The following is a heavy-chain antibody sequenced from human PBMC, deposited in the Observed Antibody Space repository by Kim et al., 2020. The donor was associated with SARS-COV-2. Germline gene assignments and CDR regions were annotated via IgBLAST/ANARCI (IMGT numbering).Heavy chain of an antibody. CDR3: AKEWGLYDYGEIYGMDV. Sequence: VKGRFTISRDNSKNTLYLQMNSLRAEDTAVYYCAKEWGLYDYGEIYGMDVWGQGTTVTVSS. D-gene: IGHD4-17*01. J-gene: IGHJ6*02. V-gene: IGHV3-30*02.